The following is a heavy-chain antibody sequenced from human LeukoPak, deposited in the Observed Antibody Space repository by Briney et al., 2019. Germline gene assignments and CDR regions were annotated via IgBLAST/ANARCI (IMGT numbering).Heavy chain of an antibody. J-gene: IGHJ4*02. V-gene: IGHV4-39*01. CDR2: IHYGGST. CDR1: GGSISSSRYY. CDR3: ASHSSSLSYYFDC. D-gene: IGHD6-19*01. Sequence: SETLSLTCTVSGGSISSSRYYWGWIRQPPGTGLEWIGSIHYGGSTYYNPSLKSRVTISVATSKNQFSLKLSSVTAADRALYYCASHSSSLSYYFDCWGQGTLITVSS.